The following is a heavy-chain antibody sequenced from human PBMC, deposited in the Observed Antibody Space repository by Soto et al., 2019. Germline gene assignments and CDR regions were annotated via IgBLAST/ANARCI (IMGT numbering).Heavy chain of an antibody. D-gene: IGHD2-2*01. CDR2: ISYDGSNK. V-gene: IGHV3-30*18. CDR3: AKDYCSSTSCYQDY. J-gene: IGHJ4*02. CDR1: GFTFSSYG. Sequence: GGSLRLSCAASGFTFSSYGMHWVRQAPGKGLEWVAVISYDGSNKYYADSVKGRFTISRDNSKNTLYLQMNSLRAEDTAVYYCAKDYCSSTSCYQDYWGQGTLVTVSS.